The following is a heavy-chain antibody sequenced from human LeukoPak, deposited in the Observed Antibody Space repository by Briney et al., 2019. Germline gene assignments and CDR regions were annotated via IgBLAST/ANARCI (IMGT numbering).Heavy chain of an antibody. CDR1: GFTFSTFA. V-gene: IGHV3-23*01. CDR3: VRDRNYYEALQRSY. J-gene: IGHJ4*02. D-gene: IGHD3-3*01. CDR2: ITGAGDTT. Sequence: GGSLRLSCAASGFTFSTFAMSWVRQDPGRGLEWVSSITGAGDTTFYPESVKGRFTVSRDNSKNTLYLQMNSLRVEDTALYFCVRDRNYYEALQRSYWGQGTLVTVSS.